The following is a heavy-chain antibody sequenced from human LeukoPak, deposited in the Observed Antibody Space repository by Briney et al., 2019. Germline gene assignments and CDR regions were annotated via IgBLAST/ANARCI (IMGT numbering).Heavy chain of an antibody. J-gene: IGHJ6*03. Sequence: PSETLSLTCIVSGGSINSRSYYWGWIRQPPGKGLEWIGSVYYGGTTYYNPSLKSRVTISEDTSKNQFSLKLSSVTAADTAVYYCAGRATTVTTGYYYYYMDVWGKGTTVTVSS. CDR2: VYYGGTT. V-gene: IGHV4-39*01. CDR1: GGSINSRSYY. CDR3: AGRATTVTTGYYYYYMDV. D-gene: IGHD4-17*01.